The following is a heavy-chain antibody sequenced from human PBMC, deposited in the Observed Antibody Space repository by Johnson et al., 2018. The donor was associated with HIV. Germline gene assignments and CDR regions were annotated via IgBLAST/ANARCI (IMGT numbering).Heavy chain of an antibody. V-gene: IGHV3-30*03. Sequence: QVQLVESGGGVVQPGRSLRVSCGASGFTFSSYDMHWVRQAPGKGLEWVAVISYDGSNKSYADSVKGRFTISRDNSKNTLYLQMNNLRAEDTAVYYCARDHSRSPGAFDIWGQGTMVTVSS. J-gene: IGHJ3*02. D-gene: IGHD2-15*01. CDR1: GFTFSSYD. CDR2: ISYDGSNK. CDR3: ARDHSRSPGAFDI.